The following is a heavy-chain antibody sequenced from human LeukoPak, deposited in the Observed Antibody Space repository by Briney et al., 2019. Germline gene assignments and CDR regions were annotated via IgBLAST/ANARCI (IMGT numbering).Heavy chain of an antibody. J-gene: IGHJ4*02. Sequence: PGGSLRLSCAASGFNFGDAAMTWVRQVPGKGLQWVSIISSSGLNTYYADSVKGRFALSRDNSKNTLDLQMNSLRADDTAVYYCVKDIQCSYWGQGTPVIVSP. CDR2: ISSSGLNT. CDR1: GFNFGDAA. V-gene: IGHV3-23*01. D-gene: IGHD2-21*01. CDR3: VKDIQCSY.